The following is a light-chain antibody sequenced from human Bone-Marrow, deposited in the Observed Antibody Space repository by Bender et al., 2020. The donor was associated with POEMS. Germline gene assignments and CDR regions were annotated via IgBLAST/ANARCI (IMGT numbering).Light chain of an antibody. V-gene: IGLV2-23*02. J-gene: IGLJ2*01. CDR1: SSDIGGYDL. Sequence: QSALTQPASVSGSPGQSITISCTGTSSDIGGYDLVSWYQQHPGEAPKLMIYEVSKRPSGVADRFSGSKSGDTASLTISGLQAEDEADYYCCLYAGSSTLVFGGGTKLTVL. CDR3: CLYAGSSTLV. CDR2: EVS.